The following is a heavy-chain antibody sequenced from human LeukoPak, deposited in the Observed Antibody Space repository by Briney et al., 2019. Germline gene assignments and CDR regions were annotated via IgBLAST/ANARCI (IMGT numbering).Heavy chain of an antibody. D-gene: IGHD3-22*01. J-gene: IGHJ5*02. CDR2: IIPILGIA. Sequence: GASVKVSCKASGGTFSSYAISWVRQAPGQGLEWMGRIIPILGIANYAQKFRGRVTITADKSTSTAYMELSSLRSEDTAVYYCARDEVRSSSGSWFDPWGQGTLVTVSS. CDR3: ARDEVRSSSGSWFDP. CDR1: GGTFSSYA. V-gene: IGHV1-69*04.